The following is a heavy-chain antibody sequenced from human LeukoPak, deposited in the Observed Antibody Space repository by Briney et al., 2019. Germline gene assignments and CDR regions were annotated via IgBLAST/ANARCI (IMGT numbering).Heavy chain of an antibody. J-gene: IGHJ4*02. CDR2: IKSKTDGGTT. Sequence: PGGSLRLSCAASGFTFSNAWMSWVRQAPGKGLEWVGRIKSKTDGGTTDYAAPVKGRFTISRDDSKNTLYLQMNSLKTEDTAVYYCTTGDDFWSSFDYWGQGTLVTVSS. V-gene: IGHV3-15*01. D-gene: IGHD3-3*01. CDR1: GFTFSNAW. CDR3: TTGDDFWSSFDY.